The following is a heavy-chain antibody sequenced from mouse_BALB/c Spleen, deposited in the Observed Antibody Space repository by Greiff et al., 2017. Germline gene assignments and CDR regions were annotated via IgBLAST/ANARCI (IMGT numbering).Heavy chain of an antibody. Sequence: EVQLQQSGPGLVKPSQSLSLTCSVTGYSITSGYYWNWIRQFPGNKLEWMGYISYDGSNNYNPSLKNRISITRDTSKNQFFLKLNSVTTEDTATYYCARDDYDGSYAMDYWGQGTSVTVSS. CDR3: ARDDYDGSYAMDY. D-gene: IGHD2-4*01. V-gene: IGHV3-6*02. CDR2: ISYDGSN. CDR1: GYSITSGYY. J-gene: IGHJ4*01.